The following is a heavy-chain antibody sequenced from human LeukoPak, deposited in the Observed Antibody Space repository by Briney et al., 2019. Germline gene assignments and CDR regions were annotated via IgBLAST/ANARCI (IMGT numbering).Heavy chain of an antibody. CDR1: GFTFSSYA. CDR2: ISYDGSNK. V-gene: IGHV3-30-3*01. CDR3: ARMVTDSSSWYRFDAFDI. J-gene: IGHJ3*02. D-gene: IGHD6-13*01. Sequence: GGSLRLSCAASGFTFSSYAMHWVRQAPGKGLEWVAVISYDGSNKYYADSVKGRFTISRDNSKNTLYLQMNSLRAEDTAVYYCARMVTDSSSWYRFDAFDIWGQGTTVTVSS.